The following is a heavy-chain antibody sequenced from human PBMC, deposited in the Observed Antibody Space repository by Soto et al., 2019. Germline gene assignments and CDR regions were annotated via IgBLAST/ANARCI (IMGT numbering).Heavy chain of an antibody. D-gene: IGHD3-16*01. CDR1: GGSISSYY. CDR3: ARLGGGSYYGMDV. CDR2: IYYSGST. V-gene: IGHV4-59*08. J-gene: IGHJ6*02. Sequence: QVQLQESGPGLVKPSETLSLTCTVSGGSISSYYWSWIRQPPGKGLELIGYIYYSGSTNYNPSLKSRFTISQDTSKNQFSLKLSSVTAADTAVYYCARLGGGSYYGMDVWCQGTTVTVSS.